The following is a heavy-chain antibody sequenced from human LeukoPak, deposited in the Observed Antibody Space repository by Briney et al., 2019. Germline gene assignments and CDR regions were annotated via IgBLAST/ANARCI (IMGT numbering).Heavy chain of an antibody. CDR1: GFTFDDYT. Sequence: GGSLRLSCAASGFTFDDYTMHWVRQAPGKGLEWVSLISWDGGSTYYADSVKGRFTISRDNSKTSLYLQMNSLRTEDTALYYCAKDRGSNSMNMDVWGKGTTVTVSS. CDR2: ISWDGGST. D-gene: IGHD4-11*01. V-gene: IGHV3-43*01. J-gene: IGHJ6*03. CDR3: AKDRGSNSMNMDV.